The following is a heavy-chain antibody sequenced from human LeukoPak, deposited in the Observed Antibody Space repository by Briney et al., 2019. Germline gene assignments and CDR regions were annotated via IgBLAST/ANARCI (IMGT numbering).Heavy chain of an antibody. CDR1: GFTFSRNW. V-gene: IGHV3-7*01. J-gene: IGHJ6*03. Sequence: PGGSLRLSCAASGFTFSRNWMSWVRQAPGKWLEWVANIKEDGSEKYYVDSVKGRLTISRDNAKNSLYLQMNSLRAEDTAVYYCARVTTIFGVLKYYYYMDVCSKGTTVTVSS. CDR2: IKEDGSEK. CDR3: ARVTTIFGVLKYYYYMDV. D-gene: IGHD3-3*01.